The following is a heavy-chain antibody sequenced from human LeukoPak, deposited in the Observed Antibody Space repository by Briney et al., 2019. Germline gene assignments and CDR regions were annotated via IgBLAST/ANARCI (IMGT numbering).Heavy chain of an antibody. D-gene: IGHD1-26*01. CDR1: GFTFRTYW. J-gene: IGHJ4*02. Sequence: GGSLRLSCAASGFTFRTYWMSWVRQAPGKGLEWVANIYQVGSEKYYVDSVKGRFTISRDNAKNSLYLQMNSLRAEDTAVYYCASEVGAPFSFDYWGQGTLVTVSS. V-gene: IGHV3-7*01. CDR2: IYQVGSEK. CDR3: ASEVGAPFSFDY.